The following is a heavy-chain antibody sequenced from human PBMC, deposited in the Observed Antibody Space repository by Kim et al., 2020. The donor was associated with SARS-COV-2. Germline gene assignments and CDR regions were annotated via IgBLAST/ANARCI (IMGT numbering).Heavy chain of an antibody. D-gene: IGHD3-10*01. CDR2: ISWNSGSI. J-gene: IGHJ6*01. Sequence: GGSLRLSCAASGFTFDDYAMHWVRQAPGKGLEWVSGISWNSGSIGYADSVKGRFTISRDNAKNSLYLQMNSLRAEDTALYYCAKSLHGSGSYYDDYYYY. CDR3: AKSLHGSGSYYDDYYYY. V-gene: IGHV3-9*01. CDR1: GFTFDDYA.